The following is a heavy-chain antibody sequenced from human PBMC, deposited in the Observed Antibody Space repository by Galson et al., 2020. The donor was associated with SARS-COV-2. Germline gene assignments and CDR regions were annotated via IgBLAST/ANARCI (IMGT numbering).Heavy chain of an antibody. V-gene: IGHV4-4*07. CDR3: ASGVLLWFGELHYYYYMDV. D-gene: IGHD3-10*01. J-gene: IGHJ6*03. Sequence: SETLSLTCTVSGGSISSYYWSWIRQPAGKGLEWIGRIYTSGSTNYNPSLKSRVTMSVDTSKNQFSLKLSSVTAADTAVYYCASGVLLWFGELHYYYYMDVWGKGTTVIISS. CDR1: GGSISSYY. CDR2: IYTSGST.